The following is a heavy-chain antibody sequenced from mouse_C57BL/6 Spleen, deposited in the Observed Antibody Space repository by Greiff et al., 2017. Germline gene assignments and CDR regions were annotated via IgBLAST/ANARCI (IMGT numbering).Heavy chain of an antibody. CDR1: GYTFTDYY. D-gene: IGHD2-12*01. CDR2: INPNNGGT. CDR3: ASPFTDY. J-gene: IGHJ2*01. V-gene: IGHV1-26*01. Sequence: VQLQQSGPELVKPGASVKISCKASGYTFTDYYMNWVKQSNGKSLEWIGDINPNNGGTSYNQKFKGKATLTVDKSYSTAYMELRSLTSEDSAVYYCASPFTDYWGQGTTLTVSS.